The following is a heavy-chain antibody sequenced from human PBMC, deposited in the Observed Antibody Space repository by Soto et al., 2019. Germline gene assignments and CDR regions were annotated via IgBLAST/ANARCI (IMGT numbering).Heavy chain of an antibody. Sequence: QVQLVESGGGVVQPGRSLRLSCAASGFTFSSYGMHWVRQAPGKGLEWVAVIWYDGSNKYYADSVKGRFTISRDNSKNTLYLQMNSLRAEDTAVYYCAREYSSPDPGSSNFDYWGQGTLVTVSS. CDR1: GFTFSSYG. D-gene: IGHD6-13*01. CDR3: AREYSSPDPGSSNFDY. V-gene: IGHV3-33*01. CDR2: IWYDGSNK. J-gene: IGHJ4*02.